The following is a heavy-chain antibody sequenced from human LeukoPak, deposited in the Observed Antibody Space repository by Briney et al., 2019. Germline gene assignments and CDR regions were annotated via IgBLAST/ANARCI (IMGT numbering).Heavy chain of an antibody. CDR2: INHSGST. V-gene: IGHV4-34*01. Sequence: PSETLSLTCAVYGGSFSGYYWSWIRQPPGKGLEWIGEINHSGSTNYNPSLKSRVTISVDTSKNQFSQKLSSVTAADTAVYYCARGNYNWFDPWGQGTLVTVSS. CDR1: GGSFSGYY. J-gene: IGHJ5*02. CDR3: ARGNYNWFDP. D-gene: IGHD1-1*01.